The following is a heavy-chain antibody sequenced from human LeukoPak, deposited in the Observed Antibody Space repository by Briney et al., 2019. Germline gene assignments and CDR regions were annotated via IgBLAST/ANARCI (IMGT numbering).Heavy chain of an antibody. V-gene: IGHV4-39*01. CDR1: GASISSSSSY. Sequence: SETLSLTCTVSGASISSSSSYWGWIRQPPGKGLEWVGSIYYSGSTYYNPSLKSRVTISVDTSKNQFSLKLSSVTAADTAVYYCARGDDFGDPQDSDAFDIWGQGTMVTVSS. CDR2: IYYSGST. D-gene: IGHD4-17*01. J-gene: IGHJ3*02. CDR3: ARGDDFGDPQDSDAFDI.